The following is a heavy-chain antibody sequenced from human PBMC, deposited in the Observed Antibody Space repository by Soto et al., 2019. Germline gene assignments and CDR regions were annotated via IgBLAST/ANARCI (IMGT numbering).Heavy chain of an antibody. CDR3: ARGGFNWNRMPSVF. CDR1: GFTFSSYG. J-gene: IGHJ4*02. Sequence: QVQLVESGGGVVQPGRSLRLSCAASGFTFSSYGMHWVRQAPGKGLVWVAVIWYDGSNKYYADSVKGRFTISRDNSKNTLYLQMNSLRAEDTAVYYCARGGFNWNRMPSVFWGQGTLVTVSS. V-gene: IGHV3-33*01. D-gene: IGHD1-20*01. CDR2: IWYDGSNK.